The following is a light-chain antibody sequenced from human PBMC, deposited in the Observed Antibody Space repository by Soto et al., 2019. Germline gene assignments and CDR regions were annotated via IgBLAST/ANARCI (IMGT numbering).Light chain of an antibody. Sequence: QSALTQPASVSGSPGQSITISCTGTSSDVGGYNYLSWYQQHPGKAPKFMIYDVSNRPSGVSNRFSGSKSGNTASLTISGLQAEDEADYYCSSYITSNTRQIVFVTGTKVTVL. CDR3: SSYITSNTRQIV. J-gene: IGLJ1*01. V-gene: IGLV2-14*01. CDR2: DVS. CDR1: SSDVGGYNY.